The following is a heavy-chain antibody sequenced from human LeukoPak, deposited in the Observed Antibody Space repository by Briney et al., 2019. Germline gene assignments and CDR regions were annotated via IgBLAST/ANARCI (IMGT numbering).Heavy chain of an antibody. J-gene: IGHJ4*02. Sequence: ASVKVSCKASGYTFTSYYMHWVRQAPGQGLEWMGIINPSGGSTSYAQKFQGRVAMTRDTSISTAYMELSSLRSDDTAVYYCAGIKRRGYSGYGYYFDYWGQGTLVTVSS. CDR3: AGIKRRGYSGYGYYFDY. V-gene: IGHV1-46*01. CDR2: INPSGGST. CDR1: GYTFTSYY. D-gene: IGHD5-12*01.